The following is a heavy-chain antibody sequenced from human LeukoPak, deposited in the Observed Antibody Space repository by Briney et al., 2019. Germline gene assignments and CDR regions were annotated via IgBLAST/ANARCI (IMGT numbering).Heavy chain of an antibody. CDR1: GGSISSHY. CDR2: MYISTST. Sequence: PSETLSLTCTVSGGSISSHYWSWIRQPAGKGLEWIGRMYISTSTHYNPSLKSRVTMSLDTSKNQFSLKMTSVTAADTAVYYCGRDGPWDTYGYYFDSWGQGILVTVSP. D-gene: IGHD5-18*01. V-gene: IGHV4-4*07. CDR3: GRDGPWDTYGYYFDS. J-gene: IGHJ4*02.